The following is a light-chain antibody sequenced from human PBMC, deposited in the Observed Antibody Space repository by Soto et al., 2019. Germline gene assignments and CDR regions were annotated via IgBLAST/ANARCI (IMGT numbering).Light chain of an antibody. Sequence: HMAQSPSTLSASVGDRVTIICRASQSGRNSLAWYRQRAGKATTLVIYAASTLQSGVPSRFSRSGSGSECSLTISSPQPEDFATDFCIGYFTNPWKFGKGTNVDIK. CDR3: IGYFTNPWK. CDR1: QSGRNS. J-gene: IGKJ1*01. CDR2: AAS. V-gene: IGKV1-5*02.